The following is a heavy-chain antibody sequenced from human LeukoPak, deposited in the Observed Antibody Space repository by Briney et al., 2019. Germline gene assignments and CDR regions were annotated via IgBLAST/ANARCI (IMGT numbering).Heavy chain of an antibody. CDR3: AVAISGEYYFDY. Sequence: SETLSLTCTVSGGSISSSSYYWGWIRQPPGKGLEWIGEINHSGSTNYNPSLKSRVTISVDTSKNQFSLKLSSVTAADTAVYYCAVAISGEYYFDYWGQGTLVTVSS. V-gene: IGHV4-39*07. J-gene: IGHJ4*02. D-gene: IGHD1-26*01. CDR1: GGSISSSSYY. CDR2: INHSGST.